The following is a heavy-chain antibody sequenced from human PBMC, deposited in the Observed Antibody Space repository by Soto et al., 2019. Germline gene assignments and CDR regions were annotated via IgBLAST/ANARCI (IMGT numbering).Heavy chain of an antibody. D-gene: IGHD3-10*01. CDR3: ARDRTFYGSGSKGMDF. V-gene: IGHV3-30*02. CDR1: GFTFSSYG. Sequence: PGGSLRLSCVTSGFTFSSYGMHWVRQAPGKGLEWLAITRYDGSNKYYGDSVKGRFTISRDNSNNTLYLEMNNLRAEDTAVYYCARDRTFYGSGSKGMDFWGQGTTVTVSS. J-gene: IGHJ6*02. CDR2: TRYDGSNK.